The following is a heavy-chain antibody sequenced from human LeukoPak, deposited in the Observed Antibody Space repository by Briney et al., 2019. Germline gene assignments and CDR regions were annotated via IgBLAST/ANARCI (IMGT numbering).Heavy chain of an antibody. CDR3: ARVPVNIWENWFDP. CDR2: IYYSGST. V-gene: IGHV4-59*12. J-gene: IGHJ5*02. Sequence: SETLSLTCTVSGGSISSYYWSWIRQPPGKGLEWIGYIYYSGSTNYNPSLKSRVTLSVDTSKNQFSLKLSSVTAADTAVYYCARVPVNIWENWFDPWGQGTLVTVSS. D-gene: IGHD1-26*01. CDR1: GGSISSYY.